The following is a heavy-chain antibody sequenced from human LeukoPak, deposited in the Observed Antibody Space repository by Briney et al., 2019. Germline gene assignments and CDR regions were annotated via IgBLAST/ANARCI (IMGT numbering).Heavy chain of an antibody. CDR2: ISYDGSNK. CDR1: GFTFSSYG. Sequence: PGGSLRLSCAASGFTFSSYGMHWVRQAPGKGLEWVAVISYDGSNKYYADSVKGRFTISRDNSKNTLYLQMNSLRAEDTAVYYCAKARPHNLIAAAGIDYWGQGTLVTVSS. D-gene: IGHD6-13*01. CDR3: AKARPHNLIAAAGIDY. J-gene: IGHJ4*02. V-gene: IGHV3-30*18.